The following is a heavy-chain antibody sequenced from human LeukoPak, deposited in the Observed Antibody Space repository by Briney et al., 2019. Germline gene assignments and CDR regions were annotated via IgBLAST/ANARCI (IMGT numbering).Heavy chain of an antibody. CDR3: ARDSRGIAAQTTFDY. Sequence: GGSLRLSCAASGFTFSSYRMHWVRQAPGKGLVWISRINSDGSSTSYADSVKGRFTISRDNAKNTLYLQMNSLRAEDTAVYYCARDSRGIAAQTTFDYWGQGTLVTVSS. CDR2: INSDGSST. CDR1: GFTFSSYR. D-gene: IGHD6-13*01. V-gene: IGHV3-74*01. J-gene: IGHJ4*02.